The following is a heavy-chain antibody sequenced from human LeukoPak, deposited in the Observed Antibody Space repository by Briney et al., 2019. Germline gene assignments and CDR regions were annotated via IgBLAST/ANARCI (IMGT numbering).Heavy chain of an antibody. CDR3: ARVAYHYGSGTYYFDY. CDR1: GGSFSGYY. CDR2: INHSGST. Sequence: KTSETLSLTCAVYGGSFSGYYWSWIGQPPGKGLEWIGEINHSGSTNYNPSLKSRVTISVDTSKNQFSLKLSSVTAADTAVYYCARVAYHYGSGTYYFDYWGQGTLVTVSS. D-gene: IGHD3-10*01. V-gene: IGHV4-34*01. J-gene: IGHJ4*02.